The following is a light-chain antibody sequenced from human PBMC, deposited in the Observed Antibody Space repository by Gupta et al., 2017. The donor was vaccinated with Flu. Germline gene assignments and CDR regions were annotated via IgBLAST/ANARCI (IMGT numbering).Light chain of an antibody. V-gene: IGKV3-20*01. CDR2: CAS. CDR1: HSSNSRC. CDR3: QEYGSLPVT. Sequence: RDVSLCRASHSSNSRCLAWYQQKAGQAPRLLIYCASRSATGIPARFSGSGSGTDFTLTISRLEPGDFAGYYCQEYGSLPVTFGQGSKLEIK. J-gene: IGKJ2*01.